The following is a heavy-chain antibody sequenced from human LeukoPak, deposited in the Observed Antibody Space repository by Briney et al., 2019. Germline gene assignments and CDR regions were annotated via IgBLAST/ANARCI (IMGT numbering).Heavy chain of an antibody. Sequence: PSETLSLTCTVSGGSISSYYWSWIRQPPGKGLEWIGYIYYSGSTYYNPSLKSRVTISVHTSKNQFSLKLSSVTAADTAVYYCARDLHPYNWFDPWGQGTLVTVSS. CDR2: IYYSGST. J-gene: IGHJ5*02. CDR3: ARDLHPYNWFDP. CDR1: GGSISSYY. V-gene: IGHV4-59*01.